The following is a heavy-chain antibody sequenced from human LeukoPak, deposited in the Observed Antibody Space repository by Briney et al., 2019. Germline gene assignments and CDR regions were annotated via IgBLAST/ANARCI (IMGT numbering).Heavy chain of an antibody. V-gene: IGHV4-39*01. CDR2: IYYNGDT. D-gene: IGHD4/OR15-4a*01. J-gene: IGHJ2*01. Sequence: SETLSLTCTVSGGSISSSSYYWGWIRQPPGQGLEWIAGIYYNGDTYYNPSLKSRVTISIDTSKNQFSLRLSSVTAADTSLYYCARRTMMPFVGYFDLWGRGTLVTVSS. CDR3: ARRTMMPFVGYFDL. CDR1: GGSISSSSYY.